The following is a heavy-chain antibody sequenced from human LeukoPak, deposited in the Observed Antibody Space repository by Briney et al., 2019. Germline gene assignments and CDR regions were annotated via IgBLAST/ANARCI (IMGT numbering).Heavy chain of an antibody. V-gene: IGHV4-59*01. J-gene: IGHJ4*02. CDR3: ARYYDSSGYYIDY. CDR2: IYYSGST. D-gene: IGHD3-22*01. CDR1: GGSISSYY. Sequence: SETLSLTCTVSGGSISSYYWSWIRQPPGKGLEWIGYIYYSGSTNYNPSLKSRVTISVDTSENQFSLKLSSVTAADTAVYYCARYYDSSGYYIDYWGQGTLVTVSS.